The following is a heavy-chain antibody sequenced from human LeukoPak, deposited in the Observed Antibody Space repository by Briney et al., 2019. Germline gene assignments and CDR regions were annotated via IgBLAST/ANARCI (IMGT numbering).Heavy chain of an antibody. Sequence: GGSLRLSCAASGFTFSSYSVDWVRQAPGKGLEWVSYISTGSSSIYYADSVKGRFTISRDNAKNSLYLQMNSLRADDTAVYYCARDTSAVAGTETSFDYWGQGTLVTVSS. CDR1: GFTFSSYS. D-gene: IGHD6-19*01. CDR3: ARDTSAVAGTETSFDY. CDR2: ISTGSSSI. J-gene: IGHJ4*02. V-gene: IGHV3-48*04.